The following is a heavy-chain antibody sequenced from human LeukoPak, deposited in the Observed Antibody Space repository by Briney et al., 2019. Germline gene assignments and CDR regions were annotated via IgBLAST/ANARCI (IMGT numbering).Heavy chain of an antibody. CDR1: GFSVSGNY. CDR2: IYSGGAT. CDR3: ARWKMEGIVVDVFDI. Sequence: GGSLRLSCAASGFSVSGNYMSWVRQAPGKGLEWVSAIYSGGATYYTDSVKGRFTMSRHTSKNTLDLQMNSLRVEDTAVYYCARWKMEGIVVDVFDIRGQGTRVTVSS. D-gene: IGHD3-22*01. J-gene: IGHJ3*02. V-gene: IGHV3-53*04.